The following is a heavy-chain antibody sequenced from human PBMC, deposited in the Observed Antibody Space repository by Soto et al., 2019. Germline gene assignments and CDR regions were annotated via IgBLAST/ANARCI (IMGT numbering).Heavy chain of an antibody. CDR1: GYAFTGYY. V-gene: IGHV1-2*04. CDR3: AKGYCGGDCYSGYYYYYGMDV. Sequence: ASVKVSCKACGYAFTGYYMHCVRQAPEQGLEWMGWINPNSGGTNYAQKFQGWVTMTRDTSISTAYMELSRLRSDDTAVYYCAKGYCGGDCYSGYYYYYGMDVWGQGTTVTVSS. CDR2: INPNSGGT. J-gene: IGHJ6*02. D-gene: IGHD2-21*02.